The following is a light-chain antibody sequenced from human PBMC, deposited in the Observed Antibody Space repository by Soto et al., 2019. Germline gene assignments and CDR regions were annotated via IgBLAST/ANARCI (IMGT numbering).Light chain of an antibody. CDR2: DVS. CDR1: SSDVGGYDY. J-gene: IGLJ1*01. V-gene: IGLV2-14*01. Sequence: QSVLTQPASVSGSPGPSIAISCTGTSSDVGGYDYVSWYQQHPGRAPKVLIYDVSNRPSVVSNRFSGSKSGHTASLTISGLQAEDEAAYYRSSYTSSSTYVFGTGTKVTVL. CDR3: SSYTSSSTYV.